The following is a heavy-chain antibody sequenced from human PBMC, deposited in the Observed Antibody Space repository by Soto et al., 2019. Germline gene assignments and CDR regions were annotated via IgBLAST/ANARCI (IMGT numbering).Heavy chain of an antibody. CDR3: ARDGGGGNYYYMDV. Sequence: GGSLRLSCAASGFTFNTYGMHWVRQAPGKGLEWVAVTWYDGSYKYYADSVKGRFTISRDNSKNTLYLQTNTLRDEDTAVYYCARDGGGGNYYYMDVWGKGTTVTVSS. D-gene: IGHD3-16*01. CDR2: TWYDGSYK. CDR1: GFTFNTYG. V-gene: IGHV3-33*01. J-gene: IGHJ6*03.